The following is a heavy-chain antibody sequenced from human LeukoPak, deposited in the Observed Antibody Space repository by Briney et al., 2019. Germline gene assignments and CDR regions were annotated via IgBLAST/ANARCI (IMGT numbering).Heavy chain of an antibody. Sequence: PGGSLRLSCAASGFTFSSYWMSWVRQAPGKGLEWVANIKLDGSEKYYVDSVKGRFTISRDNAKNSLYLQMNSLRAEDTAVYYCARDAKYYDILTGYYSFFDYWGQGTLVTVSS. CDR1: GFTFSSYW. J-gene: IGHJ4*02. V-gene: IGHV3-7*01. D-gene: IGHD3-9*01. CDR3: ARDAKYYDILTGYYSFFDY. CDR2: IKLDGSEK.